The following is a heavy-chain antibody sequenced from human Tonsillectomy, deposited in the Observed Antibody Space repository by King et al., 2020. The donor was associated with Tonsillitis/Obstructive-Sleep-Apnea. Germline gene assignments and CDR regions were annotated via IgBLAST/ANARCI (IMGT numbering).Heavy chain of an antibody. Sequence: VQLQESGPGLVKPSETLSLTCTVSGGSISSYYWSWIRQPPGKGLEWIGYIYYSGSTNYNPSLKSRVTISVDTSKNQFSLKLSSVTAADTAVYYCARHLLESISVGFEYWGQGTLVTVSS. J-gene: IGHJ4*02. CDR2: IYYSGST. CDR3: ARHLLESISVGFEY. V-gene: IGHV4-59*08. CDR1: GGSISSYY. D-gene: IGHD5-24*01.